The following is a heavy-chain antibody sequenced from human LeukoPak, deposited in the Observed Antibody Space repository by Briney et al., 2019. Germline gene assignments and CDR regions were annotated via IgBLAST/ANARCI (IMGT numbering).Heavy chain of an antibody. V-gene: IGHV1-18*01. Sequence: ASVKVSCKASGGTFSSYAISWVRQAPGQGLEWMGWISAYNGNTNYAQKLQGRVTMTTDTSTSTAYMELRSLRSDDTAVYYCARVSYYHNWFDPWGQGTLVTVSS. J-gene: IGHJ5*02. D-gene: IGHD1-26*01. CDR1: GGTFSSYA. CDR2: ISAYNGNT. CDR3: ARVSYYHNWFDP.